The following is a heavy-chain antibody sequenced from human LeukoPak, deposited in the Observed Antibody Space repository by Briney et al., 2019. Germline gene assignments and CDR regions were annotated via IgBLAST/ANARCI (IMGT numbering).Heavy chain of an antibody. V-gene: IGHV4-31*03. CDR3: ARTDSSGYYYDY. CDR1: GGSISSGGYY. J-gene: IGHJ4*02. CDR2: FYYSGST. D-gene: IGHD3-22*01. Sequence: SETLSLTCTVSGGSISSGGYYWSWIRHYPGKGLEWIGYFYYSGSTYYNPSLKSRVSISVDTSKNQFSLKLSSVTAADTAVYYCARTDSSGYYYDYWGQETLVTVSS.